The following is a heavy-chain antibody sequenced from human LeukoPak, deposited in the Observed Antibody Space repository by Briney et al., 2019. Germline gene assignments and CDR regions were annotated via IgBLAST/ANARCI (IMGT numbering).Heavy chain of an antibody. CDR1: GFTVSSNY. D-gene: IGHD6-6*01. CDR3: AKDMDSSSSDYTFDY. CDR2: IYSGGST. V-gene: IGHV3-53*05. Sequence: GGSLRLSCAASGFTVSSNYMSWVRQAPGKGLEWVSVIYSGGSTYYADSVKGRFTISRDNSKNSLYLQMNSLRTEDTALYYCAKDMDSSSSDYTFDYWGQGTLVTVSS. J-gene: IGHJ4*02.